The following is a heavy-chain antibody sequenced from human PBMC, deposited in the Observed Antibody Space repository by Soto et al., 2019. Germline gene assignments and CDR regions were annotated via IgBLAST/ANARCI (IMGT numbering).Heavy chain of an antibody. Sequence: ASVKVSCKASGGTFSSYAISCVRQAPGQGLEWMGGIIPIFGTANYAQKFQGRVTITADKSTSTAYMELSSLRSEDTAVYYCARASRYCSGGSCYSGDYYYYGMDVWGQGTTVTVSS. CDR2: IIPIFGTA. CDR3: ARASRYCSGGSCYSGDYYYYGMDV. V-gene: IGHV1-69*06. D-gene: IGHD2-15*01. J-gene: IGHJ6*02. CDR1: GGTFSSYA.